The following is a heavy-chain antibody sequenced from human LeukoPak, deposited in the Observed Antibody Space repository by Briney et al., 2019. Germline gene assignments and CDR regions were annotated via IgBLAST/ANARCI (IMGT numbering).Heavy chain of an antibody. CDR3: ARAANGGNSEDDY. D-gene: IGHD4-23*01. Sequence: SETLSLTCTVSGYSISSGYYWGWIRQPPGKGLEWIGSIYHSGSTYYNPSLKSRVTISVDTSKNQLSLKLSSVTAADTAVYYCARAANGGNSEDDYWGQGTLVTVSS. CDR2: IYHSGST. V-gene: IGHV4-38-2*02. J-gene: IGHJ4*02. CDR1: GYSISSGYY.